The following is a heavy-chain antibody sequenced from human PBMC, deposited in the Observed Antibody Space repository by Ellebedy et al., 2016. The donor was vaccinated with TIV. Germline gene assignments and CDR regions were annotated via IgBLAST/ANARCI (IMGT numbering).Heavy chain of an antibody. CDR2: ISSYKGNT. CDR3: ARFLIQHPVEGMDV. J-gene: IGHJ6*02. V-gene: IGHV1-18*01. CDR1: GYTFTSYG. Sequence: AASVKVSCKASGYTFTSYGINWVRQAPGQGLEWVGWISSYKGNTHYAPKFQGRVTMTTDTSTNTVYLELRSLGSDDTAVYYCARFLIQHPVEGMDVWGPGTTVTVT. D-gene: IGHD5-18*01.